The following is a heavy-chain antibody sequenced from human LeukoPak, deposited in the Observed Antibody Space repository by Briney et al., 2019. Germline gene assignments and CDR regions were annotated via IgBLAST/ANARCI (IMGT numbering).Heavy chain of an antibody. CDR3: ARFPQRLITIFGVVTKYYFDH. Sequence: SETLSLTCAVYGGSFSGYYWSWICQPPGKGLEWIGEINHSGSTNYNPSLKSRVTISVDTSKNQFSLKLSSVTAADTAVYYCARFPQRLITIFGVVTKYYFDHWGQGTLVTVSS. CDR1: GGSFSGYY. V-gene: IGHV4-34*01. D-gene: IGHD3-3*01. CDR2: INHSGST. J-gene: IGHJ4*02.